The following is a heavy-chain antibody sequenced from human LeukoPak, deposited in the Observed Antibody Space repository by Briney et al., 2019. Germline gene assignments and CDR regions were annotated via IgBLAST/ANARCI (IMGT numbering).Heavy chain of an antibody. J-gene: IGHJ4*02. CDR1: GGTSSSYA. CDR2: IIPILGTA. D-gene: IGHD5-12*01. Sequence: ASVKVSCKASGGTSSSYAISWVRQAPGQGLEWMGGIIPILGTAKYAQKFQGRVTITADESTSTAYMELSSLRSEDTAVYYCARDGGYSGTSYFDYWGQGTLVTVSS. V-gene: IGHV1-69*13. CDR3: ARDGGYSGTSYFDY.